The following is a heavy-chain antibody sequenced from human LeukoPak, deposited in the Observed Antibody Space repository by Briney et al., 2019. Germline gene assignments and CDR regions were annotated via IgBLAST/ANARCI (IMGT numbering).Heavy chain of an antibody. CDR2: ISSSSSYI. J-gene: IGHJ6*02. CDR1: GFTFSSYS. V-gene: IGHV3-21*01. CDR3: ARAAAGTYYYGMDV. Sequence: GGSLRLSFAASGFTFSSYSMNWVRQAPGKGLEWVSSISSSSSYIYYADSVKGRFTISRDNAKNSLYLQMNSLRAEDTAVYYCARAAAGTYYYGMDVWGQGTTVTVSS. D-gene: IGHD6-13*01.